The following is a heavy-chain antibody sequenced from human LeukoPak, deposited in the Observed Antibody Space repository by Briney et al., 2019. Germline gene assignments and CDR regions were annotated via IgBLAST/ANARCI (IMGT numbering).Heavy chain of an antibody. CDR1: GFTFSSYS. Sequence: TGGSLRLSCAASGFTFSSYSMNWVRQAPGKGLEWVSSISSSSSYIYYADSVKRRFTISRDNAKNSLYLQMNSLRAEDTAVYYCARDRCSGGSCTRVLFDYWGQGTLVTVSS. V-gene: IGHV3-21*01. CDR2: ISSSSSYI. D-gene: IGHD2-15*01. CDR3: ARDRCSGGSCTRVLFDY. J-gene: IGHJ4*02.